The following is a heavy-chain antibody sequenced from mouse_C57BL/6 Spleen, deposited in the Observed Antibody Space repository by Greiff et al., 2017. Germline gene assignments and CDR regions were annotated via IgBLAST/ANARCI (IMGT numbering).Heavy chain of an antibody. D-gene: IGHD2-10*01. CDR2: IDPNGGGT. J-gene: IGHJ3*01. CDR1: GYTFTSYW. Sequence: QVQLQQPGAELVKPGASVKLSCKASGYTFTSYWMHWVKQRPGRGLEWIGRIDPNGGGTKYNEKFKSKATLTVDKPSSPAYMQLSSLTSEYSAVYYCARDLLREEAGFAYWGQGTLVTVSA. CDR3: ARDLLREEAGFAY. V-gene: IGHV1-72*01.